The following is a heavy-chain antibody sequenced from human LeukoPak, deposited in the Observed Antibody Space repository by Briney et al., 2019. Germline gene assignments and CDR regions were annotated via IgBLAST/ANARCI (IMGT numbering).Heavy chain of an antibody. CDR3: ARARRITIFGVVTGNAFDI. J-gene: IGHJ3*02. CDR2: IYYSGST. V-gene: IGHV4-39*01. CDR1: VGSISSSSYY. Sequence: SETLSLTCTVSVGSISSSSYYWGWIRQPPGKGLEWIGSIYYSGSTYYNPFLKSRVTISVDTSKNQFSLKLSSVTAADTAVYYCARARRITIFGVVTGNAFDIWGQGTMVTVSS. D-gene: IGHD3-3*01.